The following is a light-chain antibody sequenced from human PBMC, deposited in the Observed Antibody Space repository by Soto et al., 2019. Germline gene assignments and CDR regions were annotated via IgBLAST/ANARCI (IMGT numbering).Light chain of an antibody. CDR1: QTISSW. CDR2: KAS. CDR3: QQLNSYPQT. V-gene: IGKV1-5*03. Sequence: XIHMTEAPSTLSGSVGDRVTITCRASQTISSWLAWYQQKPGKAPKLLIYKASTLKSGVPSRFSGSGSGTDFTLTISSLQPEDFATYYCQQLNSYPQTFGQGTKVDI. J-gene: IGKJ1*01.